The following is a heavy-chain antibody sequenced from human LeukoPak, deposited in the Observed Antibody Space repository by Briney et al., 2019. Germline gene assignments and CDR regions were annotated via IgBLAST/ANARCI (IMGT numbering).Heavy chain of an antibody. CDR3: AKAGRIAAAGNYNWLDP. J-gene: IGHJ5*02. D-gene: IGHD6-13*01. CDR1: GFTFSSYG. V-gene: IGHV3-30*18. CDR2: ISYDGSNK. Sequence: GGSLRLSCAASGFTFSSYGMHWVRQAPGKGLEWVAVISYDGSNKYYADSVKGRFTISRDNSKNTLYLQMNSLRAEDTAVYYCAKAGRIAAAGNYNWLDPWGQGTLVTVSS.